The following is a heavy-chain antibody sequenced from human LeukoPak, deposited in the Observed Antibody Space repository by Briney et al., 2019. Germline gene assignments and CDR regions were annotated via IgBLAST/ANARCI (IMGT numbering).Heavy chain of an antibody. CDR2: ISSSSSTI. CDR3: ARVRQSPQIQLYYYYMDV. CDR1: GFTFSSYE. D-gene: IGHD1-1*01. J-gene: IGHJ6*03. Sequence: GGSLILSCAASGFTFSSYEMTWVRQAPGKGLEWVSYISSSSSTIYYADSVKGRFTVSRDNAKNSVYLQMNSLRAEDTAVYYCARVRQSPQIQLYYYYMDVWGKGTTVTVSS. V-gene: IGHV3-48*03.